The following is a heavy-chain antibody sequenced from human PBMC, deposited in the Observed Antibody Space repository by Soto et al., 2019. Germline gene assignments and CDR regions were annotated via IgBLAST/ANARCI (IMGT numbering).Heavy chain of an antibody. CDR3: AHYVSTGPAGWFDP. J-gene: IGHJ5*02. V-gene: IGHV2-5*02. Sequence: QITLKESGPTLVKPTQTLTLTCTFSGLSLSTSGEAVGWIRQPPGKALEWLALIYWDDDKRYNPTLKTRLTITTDTSKNQVVLTLTNMDPVDTATYYCAHYVSTGPAGWFDPWGQGILVTVSS. CDR2: IYWDDDK. CDR1: GLSLSTSGEA. D-gene: IGHD3-9*01.